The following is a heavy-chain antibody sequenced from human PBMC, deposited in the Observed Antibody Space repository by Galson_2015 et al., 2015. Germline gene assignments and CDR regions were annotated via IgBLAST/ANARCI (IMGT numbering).Heavy chain of an antibody. CDR3: IKGGWGATFDY. Sequence: SLRLSCATSGFTFSSHAVTWVRQAPGKGLEWVSGISGSGGLVWVSGISGNGGKTYHADSVKGRFTISRDNSKNTLYLQMDSLRAEDTAIYYCIKGGWGATFDYWGQGTLVTVSS. CDR1: GFTFSSHA. D-gene: IGHD6-19*01. J-gene: IGHJ4*02. CDR2: ISGNGGKT. V-gene: IGHV3-23*01.